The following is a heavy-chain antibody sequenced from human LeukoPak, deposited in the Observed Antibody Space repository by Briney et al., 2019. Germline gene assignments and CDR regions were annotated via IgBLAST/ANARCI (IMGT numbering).Heavy chain of an antibody. V-gene: IGHV3-30*04. Sequence: GSLRLSCAASGFTFSSYAMHWVRPAPGKGLEWVAVISYDGSNKYYADSVKGRFTISRDNSKNTLYLQMDSLRAEDTAVYYCARAPALWFGEFHFDYWGQGTLVTVSS. D-gene: IGHD3-10*01. CDR1: GFTFSSYA. CDR3: ARAPALWFGEFHFDY. CDR2: ISYDGSNK. J-gene: IGHJ4*02.